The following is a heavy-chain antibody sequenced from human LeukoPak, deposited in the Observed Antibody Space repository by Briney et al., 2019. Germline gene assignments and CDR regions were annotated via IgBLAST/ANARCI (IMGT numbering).Heavy chain of an antibody. CDR2: ISSSSSYI. CDR3: ARDLAVAGTY. D-gene: IGHD6-19*01. Sequence: GGSLRLSCAASGFTFSSYAMSWVRQAPGKGLEWVSSISSSSSYIYYADSVKGRFTISRDNAKNSLYLQMNSLRAEDTAVYYCARDLAVAGTYWGQGTLVTVSS. J-gene: IGHJ4*02. CDR1: GFTFSSYA. V-gene: IGHV3-21*01.